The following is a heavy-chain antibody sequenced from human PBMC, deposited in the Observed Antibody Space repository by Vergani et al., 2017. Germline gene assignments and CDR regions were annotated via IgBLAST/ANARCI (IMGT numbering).Heavy chain of an antibody. CDR1: GGTFSSYT. V-gene: IGHV1-69*02. Sequence: QVQLVQSGAEVKKPGSSVKVSCKASGGTFSSYTISWVRQAPGQGLEWMGRIIPILGIANYAQKFQGRVTITADKSTSTAYMELSSLRSDDTAVYYCARWFGRVRGVDNWGQGTLVTVSS. D-gene: IGHD3-10*01. CDR3: ARWFGRVRGVDN. CDR2: IIPILGIA. J-gene: IGHJ1*01.